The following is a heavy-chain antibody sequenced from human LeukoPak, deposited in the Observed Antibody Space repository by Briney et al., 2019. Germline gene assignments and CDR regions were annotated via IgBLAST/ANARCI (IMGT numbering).Heavy chain of an antibody. V-gene: IGHV3-64D*09. D-gene: IGHD1-1*01. Sequence: PGGSLRLSCSASGFTFSSYALHWVRQAPGKGLEYVSAISSNGVNTYYADSVKGRFAISRDNSKSTLDLQMTSLRVEDTAVYYCVKDHDRNWNDKGYFDYWGQGTLVTVSS. CDR2: ISSNGVNT. CDR1: GFTFSSYA. CDR3: VKDHDRNWNDKGYFDY. J-gene: IGHJ4*02.